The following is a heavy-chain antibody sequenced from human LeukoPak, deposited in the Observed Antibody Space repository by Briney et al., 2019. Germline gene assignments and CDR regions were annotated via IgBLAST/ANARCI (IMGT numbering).Heavy chain of an antibody. D-gene: IGHD3-10*01. V-gene: IGHV4-59*01. J-gene: IGHJ4*02. CDR3: AKDHGEGFDY. CDR2: IYYSGST. CDR1: SGSISSYY. Sequence: SETLSLTCTVSSGSISSYYWSWIRQPPGKGLEWIGYIYYSGSTNYNPSLKSRVTILVDTSERQFSLKLSSVTAADTAVYYCAKDHGEGFDYWGQGILVTVSS.